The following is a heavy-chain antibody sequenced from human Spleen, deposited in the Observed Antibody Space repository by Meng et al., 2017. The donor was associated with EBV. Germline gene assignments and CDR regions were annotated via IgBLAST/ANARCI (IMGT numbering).Heavy chain of an antibody. CDR1: GGTFNNYA. CDR3: AIDLECVGGSCYLFHY. V-gene: IGHV1-69*06. CDR2: IVPVLGAT. Sequence: QVHLGQSGAEVKKAGSSVKVSCKASGGTFNNYAISWVRQAPGQGLEWMGGIVPVLGATDYAQKFQGRVSITADKSSSTAYMELRSLRSEDTAMYYCAIDLECVGGSCYLFHYWGQGTLVTVSS. J-gene: IGHJ4*02. D-gene: IGHD2-15*01.